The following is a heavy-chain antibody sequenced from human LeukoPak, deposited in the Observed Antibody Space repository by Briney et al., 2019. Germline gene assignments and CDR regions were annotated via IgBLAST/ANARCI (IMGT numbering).Heavy chain of an antibody. CDR2: INPNSGGT. CDR3: ASEVKRVYSYGYGY. CDR1: GYTFTRYY. J-gene: IGHJ4*02. Sequence: GASVKVSCKASGYTFTRYYMHWVRQAPGQGLEWMGWINPNSGGTNYAQKFQGRVTMTRYTSISTAYMELSRLRSDDTAVYYCASEVKRVYSYGYGYWGQGTLVTVSS. D-gene: IGHD5-18*01. V-gene: IGHV1-2*02.